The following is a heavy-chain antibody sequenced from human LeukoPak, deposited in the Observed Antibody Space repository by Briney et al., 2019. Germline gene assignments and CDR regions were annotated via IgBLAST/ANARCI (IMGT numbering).Heavy chain of an antibody. Sequence: GGSLRLSCAASGFTFSSYAMSWVRQAPGKGQEWVSAISGSGGSTYYADSVKGRFTISRDNSKNTLYLQMNSLRAEDTAVYYCAKEVGDSSGYRDYFDYWGQGTLVTVSS. CDR2: ISGSGGST. CDR1: GFTFSSYA. J-gene: IGHJ4*02. D-gene: IGHD3-22*01. V-gene: IGHV3-23*01. CDR3: AKEVGDSSGYRDYFDY.